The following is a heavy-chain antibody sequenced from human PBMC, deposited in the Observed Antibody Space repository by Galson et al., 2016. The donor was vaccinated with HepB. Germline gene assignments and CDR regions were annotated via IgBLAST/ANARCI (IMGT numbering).Heavy chain of an antibody. CDR1: GGSISTSSYY. J-gene: IGHJ4*02. D-gene: IGHD4-11*01. CDR3: ARIFPYTNYVGSFDY. V-gene: IGHV4-39*01. Sequence: ETLSLTCTVSGGSISTSSYYGGWIRQPPGKGLEWIVSVSYSGSTYYNPSLKSRVTTSVDTSKNQFSLKLRSVTAAETAVYYCARIFPYTNYVGSFDYWGQGALVTVSS. CDR2: VSYSGST.